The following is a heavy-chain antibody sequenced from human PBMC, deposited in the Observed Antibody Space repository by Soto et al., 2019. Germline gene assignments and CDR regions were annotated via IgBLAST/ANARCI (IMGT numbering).Heavy chain of an antibody. CDR1: GFTFSSYA. D-gene: IGHD6-13*01. V-gene: IGHV3-23*01. CDR2: ISGSGGST. Sequence: EVQLLESGGGLVQPGGSLRLSCAASGFTFSSYAMSWVRQAPGKGLEWVSGISGSGGSTYYADSVKGRFTISRDNSKNTLYLQRNSLTAEYTAVYYCAKIPHSSIWYLDAFDMWGQGTMVTVSS. J-gene: IGHJ3*02. CDR3: AKIPHSSIWYLDAFDM.